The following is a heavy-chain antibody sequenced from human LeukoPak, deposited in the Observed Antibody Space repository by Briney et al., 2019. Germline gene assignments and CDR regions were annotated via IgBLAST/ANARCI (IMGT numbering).Heavy chain of an antibody. J-gene: IGHJ5*02. CDR3: AKETYSSSWYVRFDP. D-gene: IGHD6-13*01. Sequence: HPGGSLRLPCAASGFTFSSYAMSWVRQAPGKGLEWVSAISGTGGSTYYADSVKGRFTISRDNSKNTLYLQMNSLRAEDTAVYYCAKETYSSSWYVRFDPWGQGTLVTVSS. CDR1: GFTFSSYA. CDR2: ISGTGGST. V-gene: IGHV3-23*01.